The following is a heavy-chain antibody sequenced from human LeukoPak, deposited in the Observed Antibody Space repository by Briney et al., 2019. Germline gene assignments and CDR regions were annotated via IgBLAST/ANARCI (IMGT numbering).Heavy chain of an antibody. J-gene: IGHJ4*02. Sequence: SEALSLTCTVPGGSTSSYYWSWIRQPPGKGLEWIGYIYCSGSNNYNPSLRSRVTISVDTSKPQFSLKLSSVAAADAAVYYCARSVRGVILDYWGQGTLVTVSS. CDR1: GGSTSSYY. V-gene: IGHV4-59*01. D-gene: IGHD3-10*01. CDR3: ARSVRGVILDY. CDR2: IYCSGSN.